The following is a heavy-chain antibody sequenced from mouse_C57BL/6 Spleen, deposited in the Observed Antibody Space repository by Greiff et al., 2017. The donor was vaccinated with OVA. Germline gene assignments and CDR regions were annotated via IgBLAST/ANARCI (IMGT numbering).Heavy chain of an antibody. D-gene: IGHD2-3*01. CDR1: GYTFTSYW. CDR2: IDPSDSYT. V-gene: IGHV1-59*01. J-gene: IGHJ3*01. CDR3: ARSVDGYYAWFAY. Sequence: QVQLQQPGAELVRPGTSVKLSCKASGYTFTSYWMHWVKQRPGQGLEWIGVIDPSDSYTNYNQKFTGKATLTVDTSSSTAYMQLSSLTSEDSAVYYCARSVDGYYAWFAYWGQGTLVTVSA.